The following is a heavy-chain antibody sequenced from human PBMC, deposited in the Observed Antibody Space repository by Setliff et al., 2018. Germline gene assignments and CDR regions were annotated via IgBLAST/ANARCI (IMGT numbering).Heavy chain of an antibody. D-gene: IGHD6-19*01. CDR1: GLNFGSTS. J-gene: IGHJ4*02. CDR2: ISGNGDRT. Sequence: PGGSLRLSCAASGLNFGSTSMHWVRQAPGKGLEYVSAISGNGDRTYYGDSVKGRFTISRDNSKNTLYLQMNSLRAEDTAVYYCARWVFGSGWFLDYWGQGTLVTVSS. CDR3: ARWVFGSGWFLDY. V-gene: IGHV3-64*02.